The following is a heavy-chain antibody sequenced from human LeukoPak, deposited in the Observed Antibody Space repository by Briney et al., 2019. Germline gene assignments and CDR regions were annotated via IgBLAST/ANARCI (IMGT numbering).Heavy chain of an antibody. CDR3: AKDSGWFRFDF. V-gene: IGHV3-7*03. CDR1: GFTFSTSW. D-gene: IGHD6-13*01. CDR2: IKQDGSDK. Sequence: GGSLRLSCAASGFTFSTSWMTWVRQAPGKGLEWVANIKQDGSDKYYMDSVKGRFTISRDNAKNSLYLQMNSLRAEDTAVYYCAKDSGWFRFDFWGQGTLVTVSS. J-gene: IGHJ4*02.